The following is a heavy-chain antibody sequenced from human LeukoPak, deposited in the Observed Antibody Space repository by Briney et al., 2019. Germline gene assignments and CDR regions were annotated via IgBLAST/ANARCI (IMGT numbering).Heavy chain of an antibody. V-gene: IGHV1-2*02. CDR2: INPNSGGT. Sequence: GASVKVSCKASGYTFTGYYMHWVRQAPGQGLEWMGWINPNSGGTNYAQKFQGRVTMTRDTSFSTAYMELSRLRSDDTAVYYCARDRGCSSTSCYLMDVWGKGTTVTISS. D-gene: IGHD2-2*01. CDR1: GYTFTGYY. J-gene: IGHJ6*03. CDR3: ARDRGCSSTSCYLMDV.